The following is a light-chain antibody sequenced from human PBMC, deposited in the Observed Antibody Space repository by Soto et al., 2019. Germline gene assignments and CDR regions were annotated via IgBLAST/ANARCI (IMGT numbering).Light chain of an antibody. Sequence: DIQMTQSPSTLSSSVGDRFTITVRASQSISRRLAWYQQKPGKAPNLLIYKASRLQSGVPSRFSGSGSGTEFTLTISSLQPDDFATYYCQQYNNYLWTFGQGTKVDIK. J-gene: IGKJ1*01. CDR2: KAS. V-gene: IGKV1-5*03. CDR3: QQYNNYLWT. CDR1: QSISRR.